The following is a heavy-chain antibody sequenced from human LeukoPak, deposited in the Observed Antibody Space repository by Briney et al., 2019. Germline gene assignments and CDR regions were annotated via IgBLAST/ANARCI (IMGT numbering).Heavy chain of an antibody. CDR3: ARDRRGNEGVTCFDH. J-gene: IGHJ5*02. V-gene: IGHV1-2*02. CDR2: INPNSGGT. Sequence: ASLTLSSKASGYTFTGYYMHWVRQAPGQRLEWMGWINPNSGGTKYVQKFQGRVTMTRDTSISTAYMELSGLRSDDTALYYCARDRRGNEGVTCFDHWGQGTLVTVSS. D-gene: IGHD2-8*01. CDR1: GYTFTGYY.